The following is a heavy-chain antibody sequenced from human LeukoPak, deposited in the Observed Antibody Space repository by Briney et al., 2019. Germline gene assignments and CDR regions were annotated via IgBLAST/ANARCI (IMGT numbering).Heavy chain of an antibody. Sequence: PGGSLRLPCAASGFPFSSYSMNWVRQAPGKGLEWVSYISASGSNIYYLDSVKGRFTVSRDNAMNSLFLQMDRPRAEDTAVYYCVRVKGTYFDFWGRGTLVTVSS. V-gene: IGHV3-48*01. CDR2: ISASGSNI. CDR3: VRVKGTYFDF. D-gene: IGHD1-1*01. CDR1: GFPFSSYS. J-gene: IGHJ4*02.